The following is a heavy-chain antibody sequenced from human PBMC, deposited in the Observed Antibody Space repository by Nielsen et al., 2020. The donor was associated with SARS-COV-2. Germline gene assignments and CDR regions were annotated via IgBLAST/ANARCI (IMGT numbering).Heavy chain of an antibody. CDR1: GFTFDDYG. Sequence: GESLKIYCAASGFTFDDYGMSWVRQAQGKGLEWVSGINWNGGSTGYEDSVEGRFTISRDNAMNTLYLEIKSLRADDKDLYYCARGGSGCYRKHVMDVRGQGTTITVSS. D-gene: IGHD2-15*01. CDR3: ARGGSGCYRKHVMDV. V-gene: IGHV3-20*04. J-gene: IGHJ6*02. CDR2: INWNGGST.